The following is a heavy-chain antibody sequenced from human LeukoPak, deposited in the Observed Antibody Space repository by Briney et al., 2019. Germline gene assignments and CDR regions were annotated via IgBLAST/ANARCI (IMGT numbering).Heavy chain of an antibody. CDR3: ARASRVVVITTTAFDI. V-gene: IGHV1-18*01. D-gene: IGHD3-22*01. CDR2: ITVYNSNT. Sequence: ASVNVSCKSSAYTFTIYGNSWMRQAPAQGLEWMWWITVYNSNTNYAQKLQGRVTMTTDTSTSKTYMELRSLRSDDTAVYYCARASRVVVITTTAFDIWGQGTMVTVSS. CDR1: AYTFTIYG. J-gene: IGHJ3*02.